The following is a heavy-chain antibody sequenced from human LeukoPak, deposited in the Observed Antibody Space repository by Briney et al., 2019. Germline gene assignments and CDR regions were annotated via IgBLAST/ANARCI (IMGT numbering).Heavy chain of an antibody. CDR1: GFIFSNYA. CDR3: AKWGDYDILTGYYDSDY. D-gene: IGHD3-9*01. V-gene: IGHV3-23*01. Sequence: GASLRLSCAASGFIFSNYAMSWVRQAPGKGLEWVSAIGGRDGGTYYADPVKGRFTVSRDDPKNTLYLQMNTLRAEDTAVYYCAKWGDYDILTGYYDSDYWGQGTLVTVSS. J-gene: IGHJ4*02. CDR2: IGGRDGGT.